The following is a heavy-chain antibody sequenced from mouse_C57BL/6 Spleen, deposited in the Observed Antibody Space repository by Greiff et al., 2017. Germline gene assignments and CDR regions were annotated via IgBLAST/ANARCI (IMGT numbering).Heavy chain of an antibody. CDR1: GFTFTDYY. Sequence: EVQGVESGGGLVQPGGSLSLSCAASGFTFTDYYMSWVRPPPGKALEWLGFIRNKANGYTTEYSASVKGRFTISRDNSQSILYLQMNALRAEDSATYYCARYYGSSYWYFDVWGTGTTVTVSS. D-gene: IGHD1-1*01. J-gene: IGHJ1*03. CDR3: ARYYGSSYWYFDV. V-gene: IGHV7-3*01. CDR2: IRNKANGYTT.